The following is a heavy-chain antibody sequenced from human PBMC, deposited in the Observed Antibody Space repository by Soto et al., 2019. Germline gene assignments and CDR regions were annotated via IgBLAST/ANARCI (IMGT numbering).Heavy chain of an antibody. D-gene: IGHD3-3*01. CDR2: IYYNGNT. V-gene: IGHV4-39*01. Sequence: QLQLQQSGPRLVKPSEALSLTCTVSGGSISSNTYYWGWLRQSPGKGLEWIGSIYYNGNTYYNPSLKSRVTISGDTSKNQLSLNLSSVTAADTAMYYCARHKEWLRFRYVDSWGQGTLVTVSS. J-gene: IGHJ4*02. CDR3: ARHKEWLRFRYVDS. CDR1: GGSISSNTYY.